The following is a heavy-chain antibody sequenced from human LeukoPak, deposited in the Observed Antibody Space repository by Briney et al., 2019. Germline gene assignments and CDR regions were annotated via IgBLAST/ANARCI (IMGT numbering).Heavy chain of an antibody. D-gene: IGHD4-17*01. CDR3: AKVVIGDYVFDAFDI. Sequence: GGSLRLSCAASGLTFSSYAMSWVRQAPGKGLEWVSSMSGSGVSTYYADSVKGRFTISRDNSENTLYLQMNSLRAEDTAVYYCAKVVIGDYVFDAFDIWGQGTMVTVSS. J-gene: IGHJ3*02. CDR2: MSGSGVST. CDR1: GLTFSSYA. V-gene: IGHV3-23*01.